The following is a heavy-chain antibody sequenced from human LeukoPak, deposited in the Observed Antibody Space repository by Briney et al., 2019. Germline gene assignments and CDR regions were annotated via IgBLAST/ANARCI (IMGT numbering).Heavy chain of an antibody. D-gene: IGHD4-17*01. CDR3: ARVYGDYRFDY. V-gene: IGHV4-38-2*02. CDR1: GYSISNGYY. CDR2: IYHSGRT. Sequence: SETLSLTCTVSGYSISNGYYWGWMRQPPGKGLEWIGSIYHSGRTHYNPSLKSRVTISVDKSKNQFSLKLSSVTAADTAVYYCARVYGDYRFDYWGQGTLVTVSS. J-gene: IGHJ4*02.